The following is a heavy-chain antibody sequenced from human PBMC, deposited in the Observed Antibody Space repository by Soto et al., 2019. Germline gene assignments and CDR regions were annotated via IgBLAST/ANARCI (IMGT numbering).Heavy chain of an antibody. V-gene: IGHV5-10-1*03. CDR2: IDPSDSYI. D-gene: IGHD6-6*01. CDR1: GYSFTTYW. CDR3: ANSRQEQLSCFGY. J-gene: IGHJ4*02. Sequence: VLLVQSGAEVKKPGESLTISCKASGYSFTTYWISWVRQMSGKGLEWMGRIDPSDSYINYSPSLQGRITISVDRSNNTAFLHLPSMGASDAAIYYCANSRQEQLSCFGYWGQGSLVTVSS.